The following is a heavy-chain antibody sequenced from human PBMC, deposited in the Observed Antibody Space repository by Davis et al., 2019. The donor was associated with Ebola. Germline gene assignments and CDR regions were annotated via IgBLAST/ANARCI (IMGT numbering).Heavy chain of an antibody. Sequence: GESLKISCALSGLTVSSNYMSWVRQAPGKGLEWVSVIYPGGSANYADSVKGRFTISRDMSKNTLHLQMNSLRAEDTALYYCARERRTYYYDSTGYYDYWGQGTLVTVSS. CDR1: GLTVSSNY. J-gene: IGHJ4*02. D-gene: IGHD3-22*01. V-gene: IGHV3-53*01. CDR3: ARERRTYYYDSTGYYDY. CDR2: IYPGGSA.